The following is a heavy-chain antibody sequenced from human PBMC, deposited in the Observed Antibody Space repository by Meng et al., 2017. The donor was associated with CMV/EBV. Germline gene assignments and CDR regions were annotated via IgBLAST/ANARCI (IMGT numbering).Heavy chain of an antibody. Sequence: ASVKVSCKASGYTFTGSYMHWVRQAPGQGLEWMGWINPNSGGTNYAQKSQGRVTMTRDTSISTAYMELSRLRSDDTAVYYCARTYVSQWVYYYYGMDVWGQGTTVTVSS. CDR2: INPNSGGT. V-gene: IGHV1-2*02. CDR1: GYTFTGSY. D-gene: IGHD1-26*01. J-gene: IGHJ6*02. CDR3: ARTYVSQWVYYYYGMDV.